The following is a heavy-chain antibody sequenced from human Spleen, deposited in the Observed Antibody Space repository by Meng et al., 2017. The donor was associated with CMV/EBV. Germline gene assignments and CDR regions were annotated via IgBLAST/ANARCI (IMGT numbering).Heavy chain of an antibody. CDR3: ARGLLVTGLVTTFDQ. V-gene: IGHV4-34*01. Sequence: VSGSSFEDYYWTWIRQPPGKGLEWVGHISTGGRAAYSPSLKSRLTISIDSPKNQFSMRLNSVTAADTAVYFCARGLLVTGLVTTFDQWGQGALVTVSS. CDR2: ISTGGRA. J-gene: IGHJ4*02. D-gene: IGHD5-18*01. CDR1: GSSFEDYY.